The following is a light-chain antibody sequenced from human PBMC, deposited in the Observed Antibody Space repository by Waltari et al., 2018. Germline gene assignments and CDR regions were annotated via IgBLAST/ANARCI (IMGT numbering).Light chain of an antibody. V-gene: IGKV1-27*01. CDR1: QGISNY. CDR2: DAS. Sequence: DIQMTQSPSSLSASVGDIVTITCRASQGISNYLAWYQQKPGKVPQLLIYDASTLQSGVPSRFSGGGSGTDFTLTINSLRPEDVATYYCQKYTSAPATFGQGTKLEIK. CDR3: QKYTSAPAT. J-gene: IGKJ2*01.